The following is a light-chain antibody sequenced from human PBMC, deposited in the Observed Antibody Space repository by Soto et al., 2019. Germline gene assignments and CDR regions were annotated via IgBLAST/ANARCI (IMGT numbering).Light chain of an antibody. CDR3: SAYTNRDTLM. J-gene: IGLJ3*02. CDR1: SSDVGAYDH. CDR2: DVT. Sequence: QSALTQPASVSGSPGQSITISCTGNSSDVGAYDHVYWYQQHPGKAPKLLIYDVTVRPSGISPRFSGSKSDNTASLAVSGLQPEDDADYYCSAYTNRDTLMFGGGTKLTVL. V-gene: IGLV2-14*03.